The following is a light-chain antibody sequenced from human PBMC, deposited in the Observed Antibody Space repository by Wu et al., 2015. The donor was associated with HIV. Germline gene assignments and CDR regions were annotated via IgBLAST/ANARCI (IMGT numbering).Light chain of an antibody. CDR3: QQYNSYSPMYS. Sequence: DIQMTQSPSTLSASVGDRVTITYRASQSISSWLAWYQQKPGKAPKLPIYKASSLESGVPSRFSGSGSGTEFTLTISSLQPDDFATYYCQQYNSYSPMYSFGQGTKLEIK. CDR1: QSISSW. J-gene: IGKJ2*03. CDR2: KAS. V-gene: IGKV1-5*03.